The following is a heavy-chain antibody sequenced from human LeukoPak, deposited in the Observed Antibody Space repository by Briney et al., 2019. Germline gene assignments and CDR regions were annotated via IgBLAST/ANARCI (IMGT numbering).Heavy chain of an antibody. D-gene: IGHD3-10*02. Sequence: GGSLRLSCAASGFTFSSYEMNWVRQAPGRGLEWVSSISSSSSYIYYADSVKGRFTISRDNAKNSLYLQMNSLRAEDTAVYYCAELGITMIGGVWGKGTTVTISS. V-gene: IGHV3-21*01. J-gene: IGHJ6*04. CDR3: AELGITMIGGV. CDR2: ISSSSSYI. CDR1: GFTFSSYE.